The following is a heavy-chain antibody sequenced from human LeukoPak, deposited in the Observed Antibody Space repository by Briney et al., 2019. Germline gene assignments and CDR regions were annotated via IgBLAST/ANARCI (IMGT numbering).Heavy chain of an antibody. CDR1: GFTFSSYA. V-gene: IGHV3-23*01. J-gene: IGHJ4*02. CDR2: ISGSGGTI. Sequence: GGSLRLSCAASGFTFSSYAMNWVRQAPGKGLEWVSAISGSGGTIYYADSVKGRFTISRDNSKNTLYLQMNSLRADDTAIYYCAQPPESTVYYQKWGQEPLVTVSS. CDR3: AQPPESTVYYQK. D-gene: IGHD3-22*01.